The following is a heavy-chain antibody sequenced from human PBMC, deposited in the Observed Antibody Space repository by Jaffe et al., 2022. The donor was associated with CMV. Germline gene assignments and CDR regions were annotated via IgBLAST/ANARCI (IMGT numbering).Heavy chain of an antibody. Sequence: QVQLQQWGAGLLKPSETLSLTCAVYGGSFSGYYWSWIRQPPGKGLEWIGEINHSGSTNYNPSLKSRVTISVDTSKNQFSLKLSSVTAADTAVYYCARATYYDFWSGYLGGYMDVWGKGTTVTVSS. V-gene: IGHV4-34*01. CDR3: ARATYYDFWSGYLGGYMDV. D-gene: IGHD3-3*01. CDR2: INHSGST. CDR1: GGSFSGYY. J-gene: IGHJ6*03.